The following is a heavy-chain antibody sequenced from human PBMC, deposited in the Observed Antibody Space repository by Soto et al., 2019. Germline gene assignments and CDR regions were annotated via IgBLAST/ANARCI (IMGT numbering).Heavy chain of an antibody. CDR1: GFTFSNAW. J-gene: IGHJ6*02. D-gene: IGHD2-2*01. Sequence: PGGSLRLSCAASGFTFSNAWMNWVRQAPGKGLEWVGRIKSKTDGGTTDYAAPVKGRFTISRDDSKNTLYLQMNSLKTEDTAVYYCTTDCISTSCYLSYYYYYGMDVWGQGTTVTVSS. V-gene: IGHV3-15*07. CDR2: IKSKTDGGTT. CDR3: TTDCISTSCYLSYYYYYGMDV.